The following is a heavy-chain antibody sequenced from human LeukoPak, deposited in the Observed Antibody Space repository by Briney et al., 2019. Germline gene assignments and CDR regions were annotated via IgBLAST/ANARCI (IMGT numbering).Heavy chain of an antibody. CDR1: GYTFTSYY. D-gene: IGHD2-15*01. Sequence: GASVKVSCKASGYTFTSYYMHWVRQAPGQGLEWMGIINPSGGSTSYAQKFQGRVTMTRDTSTSTVYMELSSLRSDDTAVYYCARGDIVVVVAVYGMDVWGQGTTVTVSS. V-gene: IGHV1-46*01. J-gene: IGHJ6*02. CDR3: ARGDIVVVVAVYGMDV. CDR2: INPSGGST.